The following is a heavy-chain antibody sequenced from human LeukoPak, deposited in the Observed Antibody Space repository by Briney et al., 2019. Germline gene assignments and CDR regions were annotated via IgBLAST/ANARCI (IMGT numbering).Heavy chain of an antibody. J-gene: IGHJ6*02. V-gene: IGHV4-4*02. CDR2: IYHSGST. CDR3: ARRRFAGDSSGYVYYYYYYGMDV. Sequence: SETLSLTCAVSGGSISSSNWWSWVRQPPGKGLEWIGEIYHSGSTNYNPSLKSRVTISVDKSKNQFSLKLSSVTAADTAVYYCARRRFAGDSSGYVYYYYYYGMDVWGQGTTVTVSS. CDR1: GGSISSSNW. D-gene: IGHD3-22*01.